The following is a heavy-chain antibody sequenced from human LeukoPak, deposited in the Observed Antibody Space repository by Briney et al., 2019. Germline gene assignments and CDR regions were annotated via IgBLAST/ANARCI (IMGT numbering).Heavy chain of an antibody. CDR1: GFTFSSYG. J-gene: IGHJ4*02. V-gene: IGHV3-30*18. D-gene: IGHD6-19*01. CDR2: ISYDGSNK. Sequence: GGSLRLSCAASGFTFSSYGMHWVRQAPGKGLEWVAVISYDGSNKYYADSVKGRFTISRDNSKNTLYLQMNSLRAEDTAVYYCAKAIRSSGWYLDYWGQGTLVTVSS. CDR3: AKAIRSSGWYLDY.